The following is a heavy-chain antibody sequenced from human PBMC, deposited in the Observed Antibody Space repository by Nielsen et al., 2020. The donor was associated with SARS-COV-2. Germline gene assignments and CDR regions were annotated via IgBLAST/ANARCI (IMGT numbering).Heavy chain of an antibody. CDR3: AKRGGKTGEWSFDP. CDR2: ISHNGDLT. J-gene: IGHJ2*01. CDR1: GFTFSSLG. V-gene: IGHV3-30*18. Sequence: GGSLRLSCAASGFTFSSLGMFWVRQAPGKGPEWVTAISHNGDLTFYEDSVKGRFTISRDNSKNTLYLQMNSLRAEDAAVYYCAKRGGKTGEWSFDPWGRGTPVTGSS. D-gene: IGHD7-27*01.